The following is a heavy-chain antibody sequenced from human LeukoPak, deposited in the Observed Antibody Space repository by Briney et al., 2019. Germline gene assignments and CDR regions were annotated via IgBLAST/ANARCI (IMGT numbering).Heavy chain of an antibody. D-gene: IGHD1-1*01. CDR2: ISFHNGNT. V-gene: IGHV1-18*01. J-gene: IGHJ5*02. CDR1: GYTSRTYG. Sequence: ASVKVSCKSSGYTSRTYGISWMRQAPGQGLEWMGWISFHNGNTNYAQKFHGRLTMTTDTSTSTAYMELRSLGSDDTGVYYCARDVPGSIGTTARFDPWGQGTLVTVSS. CDR3: ARDVPGSIGTTARFDP.